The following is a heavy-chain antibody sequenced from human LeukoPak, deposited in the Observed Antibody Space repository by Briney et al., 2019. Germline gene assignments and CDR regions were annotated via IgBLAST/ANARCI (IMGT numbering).Heavy chain of an antibody. D-gene: IGHD1-26*01. CDR3: ARADSSGSYWDFDY. CDR1: GYTFTSFD. Sequence: ASVKVSCKASGYTFTSFDINWVRQATGQGLEWMGWMNPNSGNTGYAQKFQGRVTITRNTSISTAYMELSSLRSEDTAVYYCARADSSGSYWDFDYWGQGTLVTVSS. J-gene: IGHJ4*02. V-gene: IGHV1-8*03. CDR2: MNPNSGNT.